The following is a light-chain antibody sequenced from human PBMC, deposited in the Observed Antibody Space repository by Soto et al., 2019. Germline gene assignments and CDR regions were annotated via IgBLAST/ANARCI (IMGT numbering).Light chain of an antibody. CDR3: QHRSNWPPG. CDR2: GVS. J-gene: IGKJ5*01. CDR1: QSVNSS. Sequence: EIGLKQSPGTLSLSTGERASLSCSASQSVNSSLAWYQQKLGQAPRVLIFGVSTRATGVPARFSGSGSGTEFTLTISSLQSDDFAVYYCQHRSNWPPGFGQGTRLEIK. V-gene: IGKV3-11*01.